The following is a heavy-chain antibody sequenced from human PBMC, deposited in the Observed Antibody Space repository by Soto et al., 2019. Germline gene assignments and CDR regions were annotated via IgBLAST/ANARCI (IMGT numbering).Heavy chain of an antibody. D-gene: IGHD3-10*01. J-gene: IGHJ4*02. CDR1: GYTFTSYA. V-gene: IGHV1-3*01. Sequence: ASVKVSCKASGYTFTSYALHWVRQAPGQSLEWMGWIDGVNGNTKYSQRSQGRITITRDTSANTAYMELSSLRPEDTAVYYCARDPPGMTYYHGLGSYYYWGQGTLVTVSS. CDR3: ARDPPGMTYYHGLGSYYY. CDR2: IDGVNGNT.